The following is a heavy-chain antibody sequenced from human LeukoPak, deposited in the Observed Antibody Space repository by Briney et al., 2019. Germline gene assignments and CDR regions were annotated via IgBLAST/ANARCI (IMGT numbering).Heavy chain of an antibody. J-gene: IGHJ3*02. CDR3: ARHGTYSSNNDAFDI. CDR2: IYYSGST. CDR1: GYSISSSYY. Sequence: SETLSLACAVSGYSISSSYYWGWIRQPPGKGLEWIGSIYYSGSTYYNPSLKSRVTISVDTSKNQFSLKLSSVTAADTAVYYCARHGTYSSNNDAFDIWGQGTMVTVSS. V-gene: IGHV4-38-2*01. D-gene: IGHD6-13*01.